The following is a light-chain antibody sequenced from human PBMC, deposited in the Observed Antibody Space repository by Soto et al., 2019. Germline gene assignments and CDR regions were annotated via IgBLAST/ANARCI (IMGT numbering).Light chain of an antibody. V-gene: IGKV3-20*01. CDR1: QSVSSRF. J-gene: IGKJ2*01. CDR3: QQCGPSLRYT. Sequence: EIVLTQSPGTLSLSPGERATLSCRASQSVSSRFLAWYQQKPGQAPRLLIYGTSNRATGIPDRFSGSGSGTDFTLTISRLEPEDFAVYYCQQCGPSLRYTFGQGTKLEIK. CDR2: GTS.